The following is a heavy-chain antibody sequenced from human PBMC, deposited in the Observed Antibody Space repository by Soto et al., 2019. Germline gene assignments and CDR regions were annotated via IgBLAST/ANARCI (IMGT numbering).Heavy chain of an antibody. D-gene: IGHD6-19*01. CDR3: ARGYDVARGPVAIRVWYVDD. V-gene: IGHV3-21*01. Sequence: EVDLVESGGGLAKPGRALRLSCTDSGFTFSSYTMNWVRQAPGKGLEWVSSICATGSDIYYGDSVMGRFTISRDNAKNSLYLQLNNLRGEDTAVYYCARGYDVARGPVAIRVWYVDDWGQGTVVTVSS. CDR1: GFTFSSYT. CDR2: ICATGSDI. J-gene: IGHJ4*02.